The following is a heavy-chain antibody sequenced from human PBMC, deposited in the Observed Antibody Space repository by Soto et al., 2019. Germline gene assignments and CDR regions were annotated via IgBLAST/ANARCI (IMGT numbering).Heavy chain of an antibody. CDR3: ARRIQYYYGLDA. Sequence: QVQLHESGPGLVKPSETLSLTCTVSGGSISSYYLTWIRQPPGKGLEWIGYVYNGGYTNYSPSLKSRVTISLDTSKNLFSLKLTSVTAADTAMYYCARRIQYYYGLDAWGQGTTVTVSS. CDR2: VYNGGYT. V-gene: IGHV4-59*01. CDR1: GGSISSYY. J-gene: IGHJ6*02.